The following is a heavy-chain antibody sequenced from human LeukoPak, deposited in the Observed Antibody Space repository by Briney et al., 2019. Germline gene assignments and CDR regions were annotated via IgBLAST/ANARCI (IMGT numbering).Heavy chain of an antibody. V-gene: IGHV1-18*04. CDR2: ISAYNGNT. Sequence: GASVKVSCKASGYTFTGYYMHWVRQAPGQGLEWMGWISAYNGNTNYAQKLQGRVTMTTDTSTSTAYMELRSLRSDDTAVYYCARVVAYGEKVEMATIGTSDYWGQGTLVTVSS. CDR1: GYTFTGYY. CDR3: ARVVAYGEKVEMATIGTSDY. D-gene: IGHD5-24*01. J-gene: IGHJ4*02.